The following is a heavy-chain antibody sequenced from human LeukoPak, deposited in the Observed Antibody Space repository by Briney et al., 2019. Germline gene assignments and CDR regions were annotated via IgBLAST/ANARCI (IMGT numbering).Heavy chain of an antibody. CDR2: ISGTDMI. J-gene: IGHJ4*02. CDR1: GFAFSSYS. V-gene: IGHV3-48*02. D-gene: IGHD3-9*01. Sequence: GGSLRLSCAASGFAFSSYSFNWVRQAPGKGLEWISYISGTDMISYADSVKGRFTISRDNAKNSMYLQMTSLRDEDTGFNFCARDVDWAFDYWGQATLVTVSS. CDR3: ARDVDWAFDY.